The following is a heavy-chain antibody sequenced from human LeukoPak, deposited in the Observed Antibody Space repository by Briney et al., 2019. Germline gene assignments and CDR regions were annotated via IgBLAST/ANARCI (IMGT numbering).Heavy chain of an antibody. V-gene: IGHV3-21*01. J-gene: IGHJ4*02. D-gene: IGHD6-13*01. Sequence: GGSLRLSCAASGFTFSSYSMNWVRQAPGKGLEWVSSISSSSSYIYYADSVKGRFTISRVNAKNSLYLQMNSLRAEDTAVYYCASLLAAAGNYWGQGTLVTVSS. CDR1: GFTFSSYS. CDR3: ASLLAAAGNY. CDR2: ISSSSSYI.